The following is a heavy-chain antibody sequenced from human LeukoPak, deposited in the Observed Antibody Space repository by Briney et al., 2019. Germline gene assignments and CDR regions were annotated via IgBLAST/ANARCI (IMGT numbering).Heavy chain of an antibody. CDR3: VRLRRNSDTSGFYYYYDF. CDR1: GYTFSSYS. D-gene: IGHD3-22*01. V-gene: IGHV3-21*01. J-gene: IGHJ4*02. CDR2: ISVRSNYI. Sequence: GGSLRLSCAASGYTFSSYSINWVRQAPGKGLEWVSSISVRSNYIYYADSVRGRFRISRENARDSLYLQMNSLRAEDTAVYYCVRLRRNSDTSGFYYYYDFWGQGTLVTVSS.